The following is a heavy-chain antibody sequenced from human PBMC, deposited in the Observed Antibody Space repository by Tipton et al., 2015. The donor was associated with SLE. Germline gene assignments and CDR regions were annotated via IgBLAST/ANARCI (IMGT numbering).Heavy chain of an antibody. Sequence: GLVKPSQTLSLTCTVSGDSVSSGSYYWNWIRQSAGKGLEWIGHIYISGSTNYNPSFKSRVTMSLDTSKNQLSLKLRSVTAADTAVYYCAGGYDSSGYWTGYFQHWGQGTLVTVSS. J-gene: IGHJ1*01. CDR2: IYISGST. CDR1: GDSVSSGSYY. CDR3: AGGYDSSGYWTGYFQH. V-gene: IGHV4-61*02. D-gene: IGHD3-22*01.